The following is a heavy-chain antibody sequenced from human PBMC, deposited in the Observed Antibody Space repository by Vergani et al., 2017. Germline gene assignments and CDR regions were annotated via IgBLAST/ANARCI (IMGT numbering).Heavy chain of an antibody. J-gene: IGHJ4*02. CDR3: ARGPAMVQGVRYFDY. CDR2: INPNSGGT. V-gene: IGHV1-2*02. CDR1: GYTFTGYY. D-gene: IGHD3-10*01. Sequence: QVQLVQSGAEVKKPGASVKVSCKASGYTFTGYYMHWVRQAPGQGLEWMGWINPNSGGTNYAQKFQGRVTMTRDTSISTAYMELSRLRSDDTAVYYCARGPAMVQGVRYFDYWGQGTLVTVSS.